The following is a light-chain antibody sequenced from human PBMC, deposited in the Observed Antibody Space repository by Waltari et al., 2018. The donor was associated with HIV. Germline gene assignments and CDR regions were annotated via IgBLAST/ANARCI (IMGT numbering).Light chain of an antibody. CDR3: QQYGSSPQT. J-gene: IGKJ1*01. Sequence: EIVLTQSPGTLSLSPWERATLSCRASQTVSSTSLAWYQQKPGLAPRLLIYGASSRATGIPDRFSGSGSGTDFTLTISRLEPEDFAVYYCQQYGSSPQTFGQGTKVEIK. V-gene: IGKV3-20*01. CDR2: GAS. CDR1: QTVSSTS.